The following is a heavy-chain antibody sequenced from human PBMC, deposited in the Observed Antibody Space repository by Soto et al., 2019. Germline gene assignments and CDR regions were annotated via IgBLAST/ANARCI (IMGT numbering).Heavy chain of an antibody. CDR2: TIPVFNTA. V-gene: IGHV1-69*06. CDR3: ARWVYGSGNYYTGPSAFDI. Sequence: QVQLEQSGAEVKKPGSSVKVSCKASGGTLSDHGVAWLRQAPGQGLEWMGGTIPVFNTAKYAQKLQGRVTVTADKFTNIAYMELSSLRSEDTAFSFCARWVYGSGNYYTGPSAFDIWGQGTMVIVSS. D-gene: IGHD3-10*01. CDR1: GGTLSDHG. J-gene: IGHJ3*02.